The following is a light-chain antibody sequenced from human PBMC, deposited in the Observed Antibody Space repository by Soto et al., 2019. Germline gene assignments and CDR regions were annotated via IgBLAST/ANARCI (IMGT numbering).Light chain of an antibody. CDR2: GAS. CDR3: QQYDNAPLT. V-gene: IGKV3-20*01. CDR1: QSININY. J-gene: IGKJ1*01. Sequence: EIVLTQSPGPLSLSPGERASLSCRASQSININYLAWYQQKPGQGPRLLMYGASSRATSIPDRFSGSGSGRDFTVNISGLDPEDFAVYYCQQYDNAPLTVGHRTKVEIK.